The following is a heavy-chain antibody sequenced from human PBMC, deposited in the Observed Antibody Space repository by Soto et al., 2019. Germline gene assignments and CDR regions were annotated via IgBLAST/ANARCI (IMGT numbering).Heavy chain of an antibody. J-gene: IGHJ4*02. V-gene: IGHV3-30-3*01. CDR2: ISDDGSNK. CDR1: GFTFTNYA. D-gene: IGHD6-13*01. Sequence: QVQLVESGGGVVQPGRSLRLSCAVSGFTFTNYAMHWVRQAPGKGLEWVAVISDDGSNKKYADSVKGRFTISGDNSKNTMYMQMNSLRAEDTALYYCARDHFASSWSYFDYWGQGTLVTVSS. CDR3: ARDHFASSWSYFDY.